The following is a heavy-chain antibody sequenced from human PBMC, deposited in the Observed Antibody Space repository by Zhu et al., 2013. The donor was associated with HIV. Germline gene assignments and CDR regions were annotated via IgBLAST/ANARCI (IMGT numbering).Heavy chain of an antibody. CDR1: GGTFSSYA. Sequence: QVQLVQSGAEVKKPGSSVKVSCKASGGTFSSYAISWVRQAPGQGLEWMGGIIPIFGTANYAQKFQGRITITADESTSTAYMELSSPRSEDTAVYYCASSGPYYHDSSGYHLNTAVAARYFDYWGQGTLVTVSS. CDR2: IIPIFGTA. CDR3: ASSGPYYHDSSGYHLNTAVAARYFDY. V-gene: IGHV1-69*01. J-gene: IGHJ4*02. D-gene: IGHD3-22*01.